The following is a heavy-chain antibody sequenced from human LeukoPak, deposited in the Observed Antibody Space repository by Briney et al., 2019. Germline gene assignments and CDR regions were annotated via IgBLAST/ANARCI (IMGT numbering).Heavy chain of an antibody. CDR1: GFTFSSYA. D-gene: IGHD6-19*01. CDR3: AKVGAAGIAVVLVDY. CDR2: ISGSGDIT. V-gene: IGHV3-23*01. J-gene: IGHJ4*02. Sequence: GGSLRLSCAASGFTFSSYAMSWVRQAPGKGLEWVSAISGSGDITYYADSVKGRFTISRDNSKNTLYLQMNSLRAEDTAVYYCAKVGAAGIAVVLVDYWGQGTLVTVSS.